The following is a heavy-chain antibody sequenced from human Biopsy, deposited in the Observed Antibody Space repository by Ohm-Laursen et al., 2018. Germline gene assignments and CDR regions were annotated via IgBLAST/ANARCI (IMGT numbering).Heavy chain of an antibody. Sequence: GASVKVSCKASGGTLITYAISWVRQAPGQGLEWMGRIILILHVPTYAQSFQGRVTISADKSTSTAYMELSGLRSEDTAVYYCASLEDRTFDKWGQGTLVTVSS. V-gene: IGHV1-69*04. CDR3: ASLEDRTFDK. CDR1: GGTLITYA. J-gene: IGHJ4*02. CDR2: IILILHVP.